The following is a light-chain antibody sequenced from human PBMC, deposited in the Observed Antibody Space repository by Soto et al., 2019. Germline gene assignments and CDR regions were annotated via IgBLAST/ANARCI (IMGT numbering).Light chain of an antibody. Sequence: QSALTQPASVSGSPGQSITISCTGTSTDVGGYNYVSWYQQHPGKAPKLMIYDVSNRPSGVSNRFSGSKSGNTASLTISGLQAEDEADYYCSSYTSSITLVLFGGGTEVTVL. CDR1: STDVGGYNY. CDR3: SSYTSSITLVL. J-gene: IGLJ2*01. CDR2: DVS. V-gene: IGLV2-14*01.